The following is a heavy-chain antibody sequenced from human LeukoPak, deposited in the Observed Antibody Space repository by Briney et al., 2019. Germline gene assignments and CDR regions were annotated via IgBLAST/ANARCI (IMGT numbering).Heavy chain of an antibody. V-gene: IGHV1-18*01. J-gene: IGHJ4*02. D-gene: IGHD6-13*01. CDR3: ARDPHVVEAAGQVDY. CDR1: GYTFTRYG. CDR2: ISAYNGNT. Sequence: ASVKVSCKASGYTFTRYGFSWLRQAPGQGPEWMGWISAYNGNTKYAQKFQGRVTMTTDTSTSTGYMELRSLRSGDTAVYYCARDPHVVEAAGQVDYWGQGTLVTVSS.